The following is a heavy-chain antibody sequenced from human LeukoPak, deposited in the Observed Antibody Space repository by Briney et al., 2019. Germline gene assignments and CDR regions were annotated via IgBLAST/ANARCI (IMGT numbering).Heavy chain of an antibody. CDR2: ISGDGGST. J-gene: IGHJ6*02. CDR3: AKDIPHYGDYYGMDV. CDR1: GFTFDDYA. V-gene: IGHV3-43*02. Sequence: GGSLRLSCAASGFTFDDYAMHWVRQAPGKGLEWVSLISGDGGSTYYADSVKGRFTISRDNSKNSLYLQMNSLRTEDTALYYCAKDIPHYGDYYGMDVWGQGTTVTVSS. D-gene: IGHD4-17*01.